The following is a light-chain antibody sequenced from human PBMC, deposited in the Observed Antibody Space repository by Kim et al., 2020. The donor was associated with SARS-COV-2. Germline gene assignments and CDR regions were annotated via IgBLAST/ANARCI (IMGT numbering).Light chain of an antibody. CDR1: QSVSSSY. V-gene: IGKV3-20*01. CDR3: QQDGRSPLT. J-gene: IGKJ4*01. CDR2: GAS. Sequence: EIVLTQSPGTLSLSPGERATLSCRASQSVSSSYLAWYQQKPGQAPRLLIYGASSRATGIPDRFSGSGSGTDFTLPISRLEPEDFAVYYCQQDGRSPLTFGGGTKVEMK.